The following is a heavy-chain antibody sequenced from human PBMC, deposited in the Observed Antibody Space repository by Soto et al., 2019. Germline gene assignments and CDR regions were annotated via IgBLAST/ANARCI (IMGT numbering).Heavy chain of an antibody. V-gene: IGHV1-69*13. D-gene: IGHD5-12*01. CDR2: IIPIFGTA. Sequence: SVKVSCKASGGTFSSYAISWVRQAPGQGLEWMGGIIPIFGTANYAQKFQGRVTITADESTSTAYMELSSLRSEDTAVYYCARDGYNRDAFDIWGQGTMVTVS. J-gene: IGHJ3*02. CDR1: GGTFSSYA. CDR3: ARDGYNRDAFDI.